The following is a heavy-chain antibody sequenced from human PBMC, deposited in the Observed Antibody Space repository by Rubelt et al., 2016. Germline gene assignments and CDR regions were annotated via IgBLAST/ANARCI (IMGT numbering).Heavy chain of an antibody. D-gene: IGHD3-16*01. V-gene: IGHV4-39*01. CDR1: GDSISSSSYF. Sequence: QLQLQESGPGLVKPSETLSLTCAVSGDSISSSSYFWGWVRQPPGKGLEYVATIYTPGSTYSKPSLRSRGTIYGDTSKNQVALKRTSVTAADTAVYYCVRQKGGLMDYWGQGTLVTVSS. CDR3: VRQKGGLMDY. CDR2: IYTPGST. J-gene: IGHJ4*02.